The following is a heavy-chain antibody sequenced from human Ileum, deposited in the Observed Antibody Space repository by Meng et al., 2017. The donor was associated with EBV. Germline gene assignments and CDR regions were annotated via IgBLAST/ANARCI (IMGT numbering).Heavy chain of an antibody. D-gene: IGHD5-24*01. CDR2: IYCSGRS. Sequence: GKLRGEGVGMLRTSGTLPSICVFVDGSISSSTGWSWVPETQGKGLEWIRQIYCSGRSSYNPSLKRRVTMSVDKSKTQVSLNLNSVTAADTALYYCARHSGYNQGYWGQGTLVTVSS. V-gene: IGHV4-4*02. CDR3: ARHSGYNQGY. J-gene: IGHJ4*02. CDR1: DGSISSSTG.